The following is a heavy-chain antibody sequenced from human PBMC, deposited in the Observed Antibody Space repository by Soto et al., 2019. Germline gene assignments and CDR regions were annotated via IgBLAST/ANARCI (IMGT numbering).Heavy chain of an antibody. J-gene: IGHJ4*02. Sequence: PSETLSLTCTVSGGSISSGGYYWSWIRQHPGKGLEWIGYIYYSGSTYYNPPLKSRVTISVDTSKNQFSLKLSSVTAADTAVYYCAREEDSALFDYWGQGTLVTVSS. CDR1: GGSISSGGYY. V-gene: IGHV4-31*03. CDR2: IYYSGST. CDR3: AREEDSALFDY.